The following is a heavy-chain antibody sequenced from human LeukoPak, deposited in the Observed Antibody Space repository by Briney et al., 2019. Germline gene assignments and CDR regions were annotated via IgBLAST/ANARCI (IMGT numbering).Heavy chain of an antibody. CDR3: ARQPRDSGGYVSA. Sequence: SETLSLTCTVSGDSISSSSYYWGWIRQPPGKGLEWIGSIYYSGSTYYNPSLKSRVTISVDTSKNQFSLKLSSVTAADTAVYYCARQPRDSGGYVSAWGQGTLVTGSS. V-gene: IGHV4-39*01. CDR2: IYYSGST. D-gene: IGHD4-17*01. J-gene: IGHJ4*02. CDR1: GDSISSSSYY.